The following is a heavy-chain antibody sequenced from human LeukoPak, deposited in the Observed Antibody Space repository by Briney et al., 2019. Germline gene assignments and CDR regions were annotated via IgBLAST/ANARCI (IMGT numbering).Heavy chain of an antibody. V-gene: IGHV1-18*01. Sequence: ASVKVSCKASGYTFTSYGISWVRQAPGQGLEWMGWISAYNGNTNYAQKLQGRVTMTTDTSTSTAYMELRSLRSDDTAVYYCARGYYGSGSYPKGDYWGQGTLVTVSS. CDR3: ARGYYGSGSYPKGDY. CDR2: ISAYNGNT. D-gene: IGHD3-10*01. CDR1: GYTFTSYG. J-gene: IGHJ4*02.